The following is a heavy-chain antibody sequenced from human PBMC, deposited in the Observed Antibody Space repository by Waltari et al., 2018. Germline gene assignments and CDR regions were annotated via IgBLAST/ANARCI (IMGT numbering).Heavy chain of an antibody. CDR3: ARSLHSDY. CDR1: GGSISSYY. CDR2: IYYSGST. J-gene: IGHJ4*02. V-gene: IGHV4-59*01. Sequence: QVQLQQWGAGLLKPSETLSLTCTVSGGSISSYYWSWIRQPPGKGLEWIGYIYYSGSTNYNPSLKSRVTISVDTSKNQFSLKLSSVTAADTAVYYCARSLHSDYWGQGTLVTVSS. D-gene: IGHD3-10*01.